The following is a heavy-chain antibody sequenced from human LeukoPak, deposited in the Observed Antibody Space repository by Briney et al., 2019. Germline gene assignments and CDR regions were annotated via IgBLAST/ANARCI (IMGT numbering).Heavy chain of an antibody. V-gene: IGHV4-59*12. CDR1: GGSISSYY. D-gene: IGHD3-22*01. Sequence: SETLSLTCTVSGGSISSYYWSWIRQPPGKGLEWIGYIYYSGSTYYNPSLKSRVTISVDTSKNQFSLKLSSVTAADTAVYYCARGGSTYYYDSSGRWYFDLWGRGTLVTVSS. CDR3: ARGGSTYYYDSSGRWYFDL. J-gene: IGHJ2*01. CDR2: IYYSGST.